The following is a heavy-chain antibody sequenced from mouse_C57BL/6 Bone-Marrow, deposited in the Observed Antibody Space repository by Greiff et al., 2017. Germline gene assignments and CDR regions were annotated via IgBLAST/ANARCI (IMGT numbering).Heavy chain of an antibody. D-gene: IGHD1-1*01. CDR1: GFTFSSYA. V-gene: IGHV5-4*03. J-gene: IGHJ4*01. CDR2: ISDGGSYT. CDR3: ASSTVVAPMDY. Sequence: EAKLVESGGDLVKPGGSLKLSCAASGFTFSSYAMSWVRQTPEKRLEWVATISDGGSYTYYPDNVKGRFTISRDNAKNNLYLQMSHLKSEDTAMYYCASSTVVAPMDYWGQGTSVTVSS.